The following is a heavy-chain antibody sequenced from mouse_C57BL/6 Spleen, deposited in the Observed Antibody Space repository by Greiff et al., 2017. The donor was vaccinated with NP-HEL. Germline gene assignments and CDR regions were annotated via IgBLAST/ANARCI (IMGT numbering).Heavy chain of an antibody. D-gene: IGHD2-5*01. CDR1: GYTFTDYN. Sequence: VQLKQSGPELVKPGASVKMSCKASGYTFTDYNMHWVKQSHGKSLEWIGYINPNNGGTSYNQKFKGKATLTVNKSSSTAYMELRSLTSEDSAVYYCARSNYDWYFDVWGTGTTVTVSS. J-gene: IGHJ1*03. CDR2: INPNNGGT. V-gene: IGHV1-22*01. CDR3: ARSNYDWYFDV.